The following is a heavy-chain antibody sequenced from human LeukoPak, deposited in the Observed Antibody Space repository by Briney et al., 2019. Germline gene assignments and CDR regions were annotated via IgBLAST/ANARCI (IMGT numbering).Heavy chain of an antibody. CDR3: ARVNSYGDYYFDY. V-gene: IGHV4-4*07. D-gene: IGHD4-17*01. Sequence: SETPSLTCTVYGGSISSYYWSWIRQPAGKGLEWIGRIYTSGSTNYNPSLKGRVTMSVDTSKNQFSLKLSSVTAADTAVYYCARVNSYGDYYFDYWGQGTLVTVSS. CDR2: IYTSGST. CDR1: GGSISSYY. J-gene: IGHJ4*02.